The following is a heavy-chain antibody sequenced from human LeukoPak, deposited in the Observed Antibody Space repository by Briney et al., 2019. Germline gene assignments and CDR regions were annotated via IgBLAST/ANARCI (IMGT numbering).Heavy chain of an antibody. D-gene: IGHD6-13*01. CDR1: GFTFDDYA. CDR2: ISWNSGSI. Sequence: GRSLRLSCAASGFTFDDYAMHWVRQAPGKGLEWVSGISWNSGSIGYADSVKGRFTIPRDNAKNSLYLHMNSLRAEDTALYYCAKDGSSSWYRAPFDYWGQGTLVTVSS. V-gene: IGHV3-9*01. J-gene: IGHJ4*02. CDR3: AKDGSSSWYRAPFDY.